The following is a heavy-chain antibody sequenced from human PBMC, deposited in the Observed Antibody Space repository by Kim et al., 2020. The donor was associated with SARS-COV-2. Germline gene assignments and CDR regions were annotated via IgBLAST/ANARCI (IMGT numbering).Heavy chain of an antibody. CDR2: ISWNSGSI. D-gene: IGHD6-19*01. V-gene: IGHV3-9*01. J-gene: IGHJ4*02. Sequence: GGSLRLSCAASGFTFDDYAMHWVRQAPGKGLEWVSGISWNSGSIGYADSVKGRFTISRDNAKNSLYLQMNSLRAEDTALYYCAKDHVAVAGRIFWDWGQGTLVTVSS. CDR3: AKDHVAVAGRIFWD. CDR1: GFTFDDYA.